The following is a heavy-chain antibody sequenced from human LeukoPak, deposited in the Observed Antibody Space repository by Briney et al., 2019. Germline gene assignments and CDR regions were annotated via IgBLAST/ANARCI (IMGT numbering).Heavy chain of an antibody. J-gene: IGHJ6*04. CDR2: ISNDDRNI. Sequence: PGGSLRLSCEASGFTFSIYWMHWVRQAPGKGLEWISRISNDDRNIRYADSVKGRFTISRDNAKNSLYLQMNSLRAEDTAVYYCAELGITMIGGVWGKGTTVTISS. D-gene: IGHD3-10*02. CDR3: AELGITMIGGV. CDR1: GFTFSIYW. V-gene: IGHV3-74*01.